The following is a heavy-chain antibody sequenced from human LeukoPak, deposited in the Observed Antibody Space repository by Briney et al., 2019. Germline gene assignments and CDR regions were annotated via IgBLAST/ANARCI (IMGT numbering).Heavy chain of an antibody. J-gene: IGHJ4*02. D-gene: IGHD3-16*02. CDR1: GGSISSSNW. CDR3: ASILMITFGGVIGPFDY. CDR2: IYHSGST. Sequence: LETLSLTCAVSGGSISSSNWWSWVRQPPGKGLEWIGEIYHSGSTNYNPSLKSRVTISVDKSKNQFSLKLSSVTAADTAVYYCASILMITFGGVIGPFDYWGQGTLVTVSS. V-gene: IGHV4-4*02.